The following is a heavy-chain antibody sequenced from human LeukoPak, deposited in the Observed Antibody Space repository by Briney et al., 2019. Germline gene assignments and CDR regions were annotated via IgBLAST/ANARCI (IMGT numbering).Heavy chain of an antibody. CDR1: AFTFSSYS. CDR2: ISSSSSYI. V-gene: IGHV3-21*01. Sequence: PGRCLRPSRAASAFTFSSYSMNWVRQAPGKRLGWVSSISSSSSYIYYADSVKGRFTISRDNAKNSLYLQMNSLRAEDTAVYYCNPYYYDSSAYFYDYGGQGTLVTVSS. D-gene: IGHD3-22*01. CDR3: NPYYYDSSAYFYDY. J-gene: IGHJ4*02.